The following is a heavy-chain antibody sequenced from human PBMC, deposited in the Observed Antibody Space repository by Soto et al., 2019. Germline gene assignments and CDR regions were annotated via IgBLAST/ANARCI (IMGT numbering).Heavy chain of an antibody. CDR1: GFTFSSYG. J-gene: IGHJ5*02. Sequence: QVQLVESGGGVVQPGRSLRLSCAASGFTFSSYGIHWVRQAPGKGLEWVAVISYDGSNKYYADSVKGRFTISRDDSKNTLYLQMTSLRAEDTAVYYCAKQGLPHHTWFDPWGQGTGVTVPS. CDR2: ISYDGSNK. D-gene: IGHD2-15*01. V-gene: IGHV3-30*18. CDR3: AKQGLPHHTWFDP.